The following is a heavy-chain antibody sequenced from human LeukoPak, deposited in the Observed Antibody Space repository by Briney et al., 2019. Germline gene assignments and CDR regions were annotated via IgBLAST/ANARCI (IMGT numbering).Heavy chain of an antibody. V-gene: IGHV1-24*01. CDR1: GYTLTELS. D-gene: IGHD2-2*01. CDR3: ATSRGYCSSTSICAFDY. CDR2: FDPEDGET. Sequence: ASVKVSCKVSGYTLTELSVHWVRQAPGKGLEWMGGFDPEDGETIYAQKFQGRVTMTEDTSTDTAYMELSSLRSEDTAVYYCATSRGYCSSTSICAFDYWGQGTLVTVSS. J-gene: IGHJ4*02.